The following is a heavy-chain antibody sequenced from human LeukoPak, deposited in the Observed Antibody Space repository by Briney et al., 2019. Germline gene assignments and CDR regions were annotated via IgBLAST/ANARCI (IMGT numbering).Heavy chain of an antibody. V-gene: IGHV1-69*04. J-gene: IGHJ6*02. CDR1: GGTFSSYA. D-gene: IGHD1-26*01. Sequence: ASVKVSCKASGGTFSSYAISWVRQAPGQGLEWMGRIIPILGIANYTQKFQGRVTMTRNTSISTAYMELSSLRSEDTAVYYCARGGGSGSYDWWYYYYGMDVWGQGTTVTVSS. CDR3: ARGGGSGSYDWWYYYYGMDV. CDR2: IIPILGIA.